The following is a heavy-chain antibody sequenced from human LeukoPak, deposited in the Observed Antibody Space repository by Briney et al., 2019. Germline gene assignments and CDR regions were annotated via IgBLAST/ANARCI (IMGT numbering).Heavy chain of an antibody. J-gene: IGHJ3*02. CDR2: ISSSSSYI. CDR3: ARYSNTVGAFDI. D-gene: IGHD2-21*01. V-gene: IGHV3-21*01. Sequence: PGGSLRLSCAASGFTFSSYSMNWVRQAPGKGLEWVSSISSSSSYIYYADSVKGRFTISRDNAKNSLYLQMNSLRAEDTAVYYCARYSNTVGAFDIWGQGTMVTVSS. CDR1: GFTFSSYS.